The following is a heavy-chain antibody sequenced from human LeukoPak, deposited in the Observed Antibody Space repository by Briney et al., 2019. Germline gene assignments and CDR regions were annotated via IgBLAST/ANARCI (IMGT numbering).Heavy chain of an antibody. V-gene: IGHV1-2*06. Sequence: ASVKVSCKASGYTFTGYYMHWVRQAPGQGLEWMGRINPNSGGTNYAQKFQGGVTMTRDTSISTAYMELSRLRSDDTAVYYCASGYSSSRRFGMDVWGQGTTVTVSS. J-gene: IGHJ6*02. D-gene: IGHD6-13*01. CDR1: GYTFTGYY. CDR2: INPNSGGT. CDR3: ASGYSSSRRFGMDV.